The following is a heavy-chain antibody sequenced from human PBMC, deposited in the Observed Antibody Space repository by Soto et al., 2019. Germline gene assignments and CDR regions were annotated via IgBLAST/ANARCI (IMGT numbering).Heavy chain of an antibody. D-gene: IGHD2-2*01. CDR3: ARDLYCSSTSCNDYGMDV. Sequence: GASVKVSCKASGGTFSSYAISWVRQAPGQGLEWMGGIIPIFGTANYAQKFQGRVTITADESTSTAYMELSSLRSEDTAVYYCARDLYCSSTSCNDYGMDVWGQGTTVTVSS. CDR1: GGTFSSYA. CDR2: IIPIFGTA. J-gene: IGHJ6*02. V-gene: IGHV1-69*13.